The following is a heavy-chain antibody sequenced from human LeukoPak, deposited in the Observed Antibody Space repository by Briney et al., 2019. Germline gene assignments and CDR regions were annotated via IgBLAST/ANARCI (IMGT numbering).Heavy chain of an antibody. Sequence: ASVKVSCKASGYTFTGYYMHWVRQAPGQGLEWMGWISAYNGNTNYAQKLQGRVTMTTDTSTSTAYMELRSLRSDDTAVYYCARAYIVGAAAGHDYWGQGTLVTVSS. CDR3: ARAYIVGAAAGHDY. J-gene: IGHJ4*02. CDR1: GYTFTGYY. D-gene: IGHD6-13*01. CDR2: ISAYNGNT. V-gene: IGHV1-18*04.